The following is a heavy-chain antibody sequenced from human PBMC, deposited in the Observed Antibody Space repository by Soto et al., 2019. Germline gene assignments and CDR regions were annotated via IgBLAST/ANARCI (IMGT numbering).Heavy chain of an antibody. J-gene: IGHJ4*02. D-gene: IGHD6-13*01. CDR3: ARVGSWYSFEY. Sequence: SETLSLTCTVSGVSVSSGIHYWSWIRQPPGKGLEWIGYVYYSGTTNYNPSLKSRLTISVDTSKNQFSLKLSALTAADTAVYYCARVGSWYSFEYWGQGTLVTVSS. V-gene: IGHV4-61*01. CDR2: VYYSGTT. CDR1: GVSVSSGIHY.